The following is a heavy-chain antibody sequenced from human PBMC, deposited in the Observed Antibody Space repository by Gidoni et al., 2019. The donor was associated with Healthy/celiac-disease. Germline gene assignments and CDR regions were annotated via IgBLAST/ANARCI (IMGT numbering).Heavy chain of an antibody. CDR3: ARGTRIAVAGTGFDY. Sequence: EVQLVASGGGLVQPGGSLRLSCAASGFTFSSYSMNWVRQAPGKGLEWVSYISSSSSTIYYADSVKGRFTISRDNAKNSLYLQMNSLRAEDTAVYYCARGTRIAVAGTGFDYWGQGTLVTVSS. CDR1: GFTFSSYS. CDR2: ISSSSSTI. D-gene: IGHD6-19*01. J-gene: IGHJ4*02. V-gene: IGHV3-48*01.